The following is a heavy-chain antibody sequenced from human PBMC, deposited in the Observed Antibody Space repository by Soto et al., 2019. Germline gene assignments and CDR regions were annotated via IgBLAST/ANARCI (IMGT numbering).Heavy chain of an antibody. CDR3: ASAASSSCGY. D-gene: IGHD6-13*01. J-gene: IGHJ4*02. CDR1: GGTFSSYT. V-gene: IGHV1-69*02. CDR2: IIPILGIA. Sequence: QVQLVQSGAEVKKPGSSVKVSCKASGGTFSSYTISWVRQAPGQGLEWMGRIIPILGIANYAQKFQGRGTLTADKSKRTAYMRLSSMGSEATAVYYCASAASSSCGYWGQGTLVTVSS.